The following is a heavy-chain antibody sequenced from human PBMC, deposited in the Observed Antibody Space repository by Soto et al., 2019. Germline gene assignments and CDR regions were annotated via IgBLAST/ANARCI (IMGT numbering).Heavy chain of an antibody. CDR2: ISSRSSTI. D-gene: IGHD5-12*01. Sequence: GGSLRLSCAASGFTFSDYYMSWIRQAPGKGLEWVSYISSRSSTIFYADSVKGRFTISRDNVKNSLYLQMNSLRAGDTAIFYCAKAISGYNAPLDHWGQGTRVTVSS. CDR3: AKAISGYNAPLDH. V-gene: IGHV3-11*01. J-gene: IGHJ4*02. CDR1: GFTFSDYY.